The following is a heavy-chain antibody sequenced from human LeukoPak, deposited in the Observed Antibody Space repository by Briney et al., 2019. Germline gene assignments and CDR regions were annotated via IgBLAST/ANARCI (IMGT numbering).Heavy chain of an antibody. Sequence: PGRSLRLSCAASRFTFRRYRMNCVRPAPGKGQEWVSYNRSSSSTMYYADSVKGRFTISRDSAKNSLYLQMNSLRVEGTVVYYCARDPYSGYDLQVFDYWGQGTLVTASS. D-gene: IGHD5-12*01. CDR2: NRSSSSTM. V-gene: IGHV3-48*01. CDR1: RFTFRRYR. CDR3: ARDPYSGYDLQVFDY. J-gene: IGHJ4*02.